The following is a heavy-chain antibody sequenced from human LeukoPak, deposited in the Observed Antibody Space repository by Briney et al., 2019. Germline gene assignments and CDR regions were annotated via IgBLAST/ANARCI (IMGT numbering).Heavy chain of an antibody. CDR2: ISGSGGST. D-gene: IGHD1-26*01. J-gene: IGHJ4*02. CDR3: AKDLGVGAIGYYFDY. Sequence: PGGSLRLSCEVSGFTFSSNAMSWVRQAPGKGLEWVSAISGSGGSTYYADSVKGRFTISRDNSKNTLYLQMNSLRAEDTAVYYCAKDLGVGAIGYYFDYWGQGTLVTVSS. V-gene: IGHV3-23*01. CDR1: GFTFSSNA.